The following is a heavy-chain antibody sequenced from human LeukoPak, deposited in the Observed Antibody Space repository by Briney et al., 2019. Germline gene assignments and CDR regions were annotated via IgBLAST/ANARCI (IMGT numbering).Heavy chain of an antibody. CDR3: ARHAVTTVILDWFDP. D-gene: IGHD4-17*01. J-gene: IGHJ5*02. V-gene: IGHV4-4*07. CDR1: GGSISSYY. CDR2: IHTSGST. Sequence: PSETLSLTCTVSGGSISSYYWSWIRQPAGKGLEWIGRIHTSGSTNYNPSLKSRVTISVDTSKNQFSLKLSSVTAADTAVYYCARHAVTTVILDWFDPWGQGTLVTVSS.